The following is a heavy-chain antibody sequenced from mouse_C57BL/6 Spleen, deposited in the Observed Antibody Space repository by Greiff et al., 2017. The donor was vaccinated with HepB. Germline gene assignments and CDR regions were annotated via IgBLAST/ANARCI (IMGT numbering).Heavy chain of an antibody. CDR2: IYPGDGDT. CDR1: GYAFSSYW. D-gene: IGHD1-1*01. J-gene: IGHJ3*01. V-gene: IGHV1-80*01. Sequence: QVQLKESGAELVKPGASVKISCKASGYAFSSYWMNWVKQRPGKGLEWIGQIYPGDGDTNYNGKFKGKATLTADKSSSTAYMQLSSLTSEDSAVYFCARKGLLRRGFAYWGQGTLVTVSA. CDR3: ARKGLLRRGFAY.